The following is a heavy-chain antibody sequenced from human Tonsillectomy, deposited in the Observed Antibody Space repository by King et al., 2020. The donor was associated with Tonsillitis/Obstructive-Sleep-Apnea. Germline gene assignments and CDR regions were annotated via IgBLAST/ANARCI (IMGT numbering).Heavy chain of an antibody. D-gene: IGHD3-3*01. Sequence: VQLVQSGSELKKPGASVKVSCNASVYTFTSYAMNWVRQAPGQGLEWMGWINTNNGNPTYAQGFTGRFVFSLDTSVSTAYLQISSLKAEDTAVYYCARESPTKTYYDFWSGYSQNAFDIWGQGTMVTVSS. CDR2: INTNNGNP. CDR1: VYTFTSYA. CDR3: ARESPTKTYYDFWSGYSQNAFDI. V-gene: IGHV7-4-1*02. J-gene: IGHJ3*02.